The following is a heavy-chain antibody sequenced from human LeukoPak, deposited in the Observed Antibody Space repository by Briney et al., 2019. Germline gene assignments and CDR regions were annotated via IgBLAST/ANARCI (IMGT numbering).Heavy chain of an antibody. J-gene: IGHJ4*02. D-gene: IGHD3-22*01. CDR1: GGSISSYY. CDR3: APRGYYYDSSGPN. CDR2: IYYSGST. Sequence: PSETLSLTCTVSGGSISSYYWSWIRQPPGKGLEWIGYIYYSGSTNYNPSLKSRVTISVDTSKNQFSLKLSSVTAADTAVYYCAPRGYYYDSSGPNWGQGTLVTVSS. V-gene: IGHV4-59*12.